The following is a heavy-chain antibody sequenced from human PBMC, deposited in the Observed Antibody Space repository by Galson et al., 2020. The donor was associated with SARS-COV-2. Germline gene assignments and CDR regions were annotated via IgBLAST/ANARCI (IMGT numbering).Heavy chain of an antibody. V-gene: IGHV3-30*18. D-gene: IGHD6-19*01. CDR3: AKGTFTTGWHD. CDR1: GFSFSNFG. J-gene: IGHJ4*02. Sequence: PGGSLRLSCAASGFSFSNFGMHWVRQAPGKGLEWVSLISYDGSVHRYADSVKGRFTISRDVSKNTLYLQMDSLRSDDTAIYYCAKGTFTTGWHDWGQGTLVTVSS. CDR2: ISYDGSVH.